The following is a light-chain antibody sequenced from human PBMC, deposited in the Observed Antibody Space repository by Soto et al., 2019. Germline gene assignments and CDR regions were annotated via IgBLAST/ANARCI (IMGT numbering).Light chain of an antibody. J-gene: IGLJ1*01. Sequence: QSALTQPASVSESPGQSITISCTGSSSDVGAYNYVSWYQQHPAKAPKLMIYDVNNRPSGVSDRFSGSKSGNTASLTISGLQAEDEADYYCTSFTSSSTYVFGTGTKLTVL. CDR3: TSFTSSSTYV. CDR1: SSDVGAYNY. CDR2: DVN. V-gene: IGLV2-14*01.